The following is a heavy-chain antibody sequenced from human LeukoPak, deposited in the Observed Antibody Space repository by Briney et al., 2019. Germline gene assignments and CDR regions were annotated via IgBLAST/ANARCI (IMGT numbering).Heavy chain of an antibody. J-gene: IGHJ4*02. V-gene: IGHV3-48*03. CDR3: ARITSVTTTFDY. CDR1: GFTFISYE. CDR2: ISSSGSTI. D-gene: IGHD4-17*01. Sequence: PGGSLRLSCAASGFTFISYEMNWVRQAPGKGLEWVSYISSSGSTIYYEDSVKGRCTISRDNAKKSLYLQMNSLRAEDTAVYYCARITSVTTTFDYWGQGTLVTVSS.